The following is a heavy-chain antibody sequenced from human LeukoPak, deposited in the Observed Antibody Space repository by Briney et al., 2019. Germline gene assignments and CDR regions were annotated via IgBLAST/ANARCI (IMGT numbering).Heavy chain of an antibody. D-gene: IGHD3-10*01. J-gene: IGHJ3*02. CDR2: ISGSSSYI. CDR3: AATYGSGSRGDAFDI. V-gene: IGHV3-21*04. CDR1: GFTFSRYS. Sequence: GGSLRLSCAASGFTFSRYSMNWVRQAPGKGLEWVSSISGSSSYIYYADSVKGRFTISRHNAKNSLYLQMNSLRAEDTAVYYCAATYGSGSRGDAFDICGQGTMVTVSS.